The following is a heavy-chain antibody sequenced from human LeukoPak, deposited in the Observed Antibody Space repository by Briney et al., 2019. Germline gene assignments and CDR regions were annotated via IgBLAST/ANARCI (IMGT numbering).Heavy chain of an antibody. CDR1: GFTFSTYS. CDR2: ISGSTI. J-gene: IGHJ4*02. D-gene: IGHD3-9*01. CDR3: ARDRDWAFDY. Sequence: GGSLRLSCAASGFTFSTYSMNWVRQAPGRGREWVSYISGSTIFYADSVKGRFTISRDNAKNSLYLQMNSLRDEDTAIYYCARDRDWAFDYWGQGTLVTVSS. V-gene: IGHV3-48*02.